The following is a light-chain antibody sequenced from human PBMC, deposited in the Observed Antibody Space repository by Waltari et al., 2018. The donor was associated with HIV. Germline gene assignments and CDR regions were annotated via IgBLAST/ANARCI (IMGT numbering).Light chain of an antibody. CDR2: GAS. J-gene: IGKJ1*01. Sequence: EIVLTQSPGTLSLSPGERATLSCRASQIVSSTYLAWYQQKPGQAPRLLSYGASSRATGIPDRFSGSGSGTDFTLTISRLEPEDFAVYYCQQYGSSPLTFGQGTKVEIK. V-gene: IGKV3-20*01. CDR3: QQYGSSPLT. CDR1: QIVSSTY.